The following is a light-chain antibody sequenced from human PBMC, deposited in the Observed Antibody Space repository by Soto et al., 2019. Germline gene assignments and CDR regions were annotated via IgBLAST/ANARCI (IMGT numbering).Light chain of an antibody. V-gene: IGLV2-14*03. Sequence: QSALTQPASVSASPGQSITISCTGTSSDVGGYNYVSWYQQYPGKAPKIMIYDVSDRPSGVSQRFSGSKSGDTASLTISGLQTEDEADYYCSSYAGSGVVVFGGGTKVTVL. CDR3: SSYAGSGVVV. CDR1: SSDVGGYNY. J-gene: IGLJ3*02. CDR2: DVS.